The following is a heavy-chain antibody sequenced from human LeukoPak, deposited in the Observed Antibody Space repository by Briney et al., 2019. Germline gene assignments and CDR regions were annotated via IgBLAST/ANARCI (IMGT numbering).Heavy chain of an antibody. CDR1: GFTFSSYS. V-gene: IGHV3-48*01. J-gene: IGHJ6*04. CDR3: AELGITMIGGV. Sequence: GGSLRLSCAASGFTFSSYSMNWVRQAPGKGLEWVSHIGFDSSTIYYADSVKGRFTISRDNAKNSLYLQMNSLRAEDTAVYYCAELGITMIGGVWGKGTTVTISS. CDR2: IGFDSSTI. D-gene: IGHD3-10*02.